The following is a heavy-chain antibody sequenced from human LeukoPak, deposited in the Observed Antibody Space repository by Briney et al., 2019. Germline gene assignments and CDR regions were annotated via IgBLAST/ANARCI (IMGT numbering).Heavy chain of an antibody. CDR1: GGSISSYY. Sequence: SETLSLTCTVSGGSISSYYWSWIRQPAGKGLEWIGRIYTTGSTNSNPSLKSRVTMSIDTSKNQFSLNLTSVTAADTAVYYCARDGGSVFDFWGQGTLLTVSS. CDR2: IYTTGST. V-gene: IGHV4-4*07. J-gene: IGHJ4*02. CDR3: ARDGGSVFDF. D-gene: IGHD2-15*01.